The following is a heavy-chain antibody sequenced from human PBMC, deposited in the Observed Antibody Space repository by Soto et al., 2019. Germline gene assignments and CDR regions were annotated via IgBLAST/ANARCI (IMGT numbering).Heavy chain of an antibody. Sequence: EVQLVQSGGGLVQPGGSLRLSCAASGFTFSSSPMSWVRQIPGKGLEWISAIRNDGGSVYYADSVKGRFTISRDNSKNTSTLRMKNLRAEDTAIYYCVRDQYTMSDFWSAFSRDWGQGALVIVSA. CDR3: VRDQYTMSDFWSAFSRD. V-gene: IGHV3-23*04. CDR1: GFTFSSSP. CDR2: IRNDGGSV. D-gene: IGHD3-3*01. J-gene: IGHJ4*02.